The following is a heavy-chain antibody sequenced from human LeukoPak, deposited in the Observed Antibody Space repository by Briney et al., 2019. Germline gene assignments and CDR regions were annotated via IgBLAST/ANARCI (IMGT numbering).Heavy chain of an antibody. CDR2: IRSKAYGGIT. Sequence: GGSLRLSCTASGFTFGDYAMSWFRQAPGKGLEWVGFIRSKAYGGITEYAASVKGRFTISRDDSKSIAYLQMNSLKTEDTAVYYCTSEIAAAGDPVDYWGQGTLVTVSS. CDR1: GFTFGDYA. CDR3: TSEIAAAGDPVDY. V-gene: IGHV3-49*03. D-gene: IGHD6-13*01. J-gene: IGHJ4*02.